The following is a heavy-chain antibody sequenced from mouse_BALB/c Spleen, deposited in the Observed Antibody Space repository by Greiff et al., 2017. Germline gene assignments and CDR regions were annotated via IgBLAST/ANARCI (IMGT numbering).Heavy chain of an antibody. D-gene: IGHD2-14*01. J-gene: IGHJ2*01. CDR2: IYYSGTI. Sequence: DAKLQESGPGLVKPSQTVSLTCTVTGISITTGNYRWSWIRQFPGNKLEWIGYIYYSGTITYNPSLTSRTTITRDTSKNQFFLEMNSLTAEDTATYYCAREKVRVFDYWGQGTTLTVSS. CDR3: AREKVRVFDY. CDR1: GISITTGNYR. V-gene: IGHV3-5*02.